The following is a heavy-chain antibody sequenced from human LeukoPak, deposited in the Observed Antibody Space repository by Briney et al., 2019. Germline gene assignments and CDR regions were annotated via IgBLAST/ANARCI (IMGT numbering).Heavy chain of an antibody. CDR1: GFTVSSNY. V-gene: IGHV3-66*01. J-gene: IGHJ4*02. CDR2: IYSGGST. Sequence: GGSLRLSCAASGFTVSSNYMSWVRQAPGKGLEWVSLIYSGGSTYYADSVKGRFTISRDNSKNTLYLQMNSLRAEDTAVYYCARDRGAHCSSTSCYWGYFDYWGQGTLVTVSS. D-gene: IGHD2-2*01. CDR3: ARDRGAHCSSTSCYWGYFDY.